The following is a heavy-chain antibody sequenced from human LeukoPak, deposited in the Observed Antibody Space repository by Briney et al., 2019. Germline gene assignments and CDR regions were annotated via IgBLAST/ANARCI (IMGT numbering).Heavy chain of an antibody. CDR3: ASLGATIDY. D-gene: IGHD1-26*01. V-gene: IGHV4-59*12. Sequence: SETLSLTCTVSGGSISSYYWSWIRQPPGEGLEWIGYIYYTGGTNYNPSLKSRVTMSVDTSKNQFSLKLSSVTAADTAVYYCASLGATIDYWGQGTLVTVSS. J-gene: IGHJ4*02. CDR1: GGSISSYY. CDR2: IYYTGGT.